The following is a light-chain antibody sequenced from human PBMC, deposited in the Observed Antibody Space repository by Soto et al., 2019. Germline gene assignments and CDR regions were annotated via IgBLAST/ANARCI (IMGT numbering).Light chain of an antibody. Sequence: EIVLTXSPGTLSXSPGERATLSCRASQSVSSSYLAWYQQKPGQAPRLLIYGASSRATGIPDRFSGSGSGTDFTLTISRLEPEDFAVYYCQQYGSSPYTFGQGTKLEIK. J-gene: IGKJ2*01. CDR1: QSVSSSY. CDR3: QQYGSSPYT. CDR2: GAS. V-gene: IGKV3-20*01.